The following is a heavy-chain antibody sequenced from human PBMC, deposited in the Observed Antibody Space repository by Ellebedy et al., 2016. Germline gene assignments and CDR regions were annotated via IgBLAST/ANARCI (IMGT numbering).Heavy chain of an antibody. Sequence: SETLSLXCAVYGGSFSGYYWSWIRQPPGKGLEWIGEINHSGSTNYNPSLKSRVTISVDTSKNQFSLKLSSVTAADTAVYYCARGQVVVVPAARVYYYYMDVWGKGTTVTVSS. CDR1: GGSFSGYY. CDR3: ARGQVVVVPAARVYYYYMDV. D-gene: IGHD2-2*01. J-gene: IGHJ6*03. V-gene: IGHV4-34*01. CDR2: INHSGST.